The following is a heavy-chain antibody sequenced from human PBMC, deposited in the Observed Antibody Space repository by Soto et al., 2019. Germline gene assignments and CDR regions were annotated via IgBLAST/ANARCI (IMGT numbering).Heavy chain of an antibody. D-gene: IGHD5-12*01. Sequence: QVQLQESGPGLVKPSQTLSLTCTVSGGSISSGGYYWSWIRQHPGKGLEWIGYIYYRGSTYYNPSLKSRVTISVDTSKNQFSLKLSSVTAADTAVYYCARGGDSGYDSSIDYWGQGTLVTVSS. CDR2: IYYRGST. CDR1: GGSISSGGYY. CDR3: ARGGDSGYDSSIDY. V-gene: IGHV4-31*03. J-gene: IGHJ4*02.